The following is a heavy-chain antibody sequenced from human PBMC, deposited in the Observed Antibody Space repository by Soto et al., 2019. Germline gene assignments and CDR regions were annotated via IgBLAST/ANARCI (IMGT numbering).Heavy chain of an antibody. J-gene: IGHJ4*02. CDR1: GFTFSSCA. D-gene: IGHD3-22*01. V-gene: IGHV3-23*01. CDR3: AKWHTYNFDSLAFAGLDY. Sequence: GESLKISCVVSGFTFSSCAMTWVRQAPGKGLEWVSAISGGGTTYYADSVTGRFTISRDNSKSTLYLQMSSLRAEDTATYYCAKWHTYNFDSLAFAGLDYWGQGTQVTVSS. CDR2: ISGGGTT.